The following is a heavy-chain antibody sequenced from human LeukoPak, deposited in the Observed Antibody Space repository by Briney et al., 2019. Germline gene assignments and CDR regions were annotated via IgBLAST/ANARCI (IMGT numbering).Heavy chain of an antibody. V-gene: IGHV3-23*01. CDR3: ATYTFYYISGSPEHHAFDI. CDR1: GFAFNIYP. CDR2: ISVRGGTT. D-gene: IGHD3-10*01. J-gene: IGHJ3*02. Sequence: GGSLKLSCAASGFAFNIYPMNWVRQAPGKGLEWVSAISVRGGTTYYADSVKGRFTISRDNSMNTLYLQMSSLRTDDTAVYYCATYTFYYISGSPEHHAFDIWGQGTVVAVSS.